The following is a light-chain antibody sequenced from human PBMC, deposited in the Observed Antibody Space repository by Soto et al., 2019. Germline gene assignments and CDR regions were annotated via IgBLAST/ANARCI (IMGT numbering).Light chain of an antibody. V-gene: IGLV2-14*03. CDR2: DVT. J-gene: IGLJ2*01. Sequence: QSALTQPASVSGSPGQSITISCTGTSSDVGGYNYVSWYQQHPGKAPKLLICDVTNRPSGVSNRFSGSKSGNTASLTISGLQTEDEADYYFSSFASSIPLVFGGGTKLTVL. CDR3: SSFASSIPLV. CDR1: SSDVGGYNY.